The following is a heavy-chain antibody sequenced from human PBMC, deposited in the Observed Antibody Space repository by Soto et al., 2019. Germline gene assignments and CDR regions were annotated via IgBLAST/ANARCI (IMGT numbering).Heavy chain of an antibody. V-gene: IGHV3-23*01. CDR1: GFAFNNYA. CDR2: ISGGAGDT. D-gene: IGHD3-10*01. J-gene: IGHJ4*02. CDR3: AKSPRITLVRGVSDD. Sequence: GGSLRLSCAASGFAFNNYAVNWVRQAPGKGLEWVSAISGGAGDTYYADSVKGRFTISRDNTKNRLFLQMKSLIAEDSAIYYCAKSPRITLVRGVSDDWGQGTLVTVS.